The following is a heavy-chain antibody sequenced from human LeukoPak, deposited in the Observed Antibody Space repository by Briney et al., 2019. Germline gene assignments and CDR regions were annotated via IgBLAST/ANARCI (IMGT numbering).Heavy chain of an antibody. CDR3: ARDIRLAAAGTTGY. D-gene: IGHD6-13*01. CDR1: GYTFTSYG. V-gene: IGHV1-18*01. J-gene: IGHJ4*02. Sequence: GASVKVSCKSSGYTFTSYGIIWVRQAPGQGLEWMGWSSAYNGNTNYEQKFQDRVTMTTDTSTSTAYMELRSLRSDDTAVYYCARDIRLAAAGTTGYWGQGTLVTVSS. CDR2: SSAYNGNT.